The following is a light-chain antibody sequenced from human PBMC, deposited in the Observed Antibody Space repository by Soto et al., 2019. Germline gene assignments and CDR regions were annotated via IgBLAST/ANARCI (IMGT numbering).Light chain of an antibody. J-gene: IGLJ1*01. CDR1: ISNIATNY. CDR3: AAWDDTVRSYV. V-gene: IGLV1-47*01. Sequence: QSVLPQPPSLSGTPGQRVTISCSGGISNIATNYVHWFQQLPGTAPKVLSNRDNQRPSGVPDRFSGSKSGTSASLAISGLRSEDEAEYYCAAWDDTVRSYVFGTGTKLTVL. CDR2: RDN.